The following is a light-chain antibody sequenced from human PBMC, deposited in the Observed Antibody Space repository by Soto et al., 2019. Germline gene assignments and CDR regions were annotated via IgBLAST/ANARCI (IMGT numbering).Light chain of an antibody. CDR2: WAS. Sequence: DIVMTQSPDSLAVSLGERATIKCKSSQSLLYNVNNKNYLGWYQQKAGQPPKLLLYWASYRESGVPDRFSGSGSGTDFALTISSLQAEDVAVYHCQQYYDTPWTFGQGTKVDIK. CDR1: QSLLYNVNNKNY. V-gene: IGKV4-1*01. CDR3: QQYYDTPWT. J-gene: IGKJ1*01.